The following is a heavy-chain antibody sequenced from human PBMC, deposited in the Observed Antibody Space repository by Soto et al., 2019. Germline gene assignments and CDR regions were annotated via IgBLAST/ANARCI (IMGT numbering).Heavy chain of an antibody. V-gene: IGHV1-3*01. CDR1: GSTFATLY. CDR3: ARASRGYYYDSSGYYPGHGMDV. D-gene: IGHD3-22*01. J-gene: IGHJ6*02. CDR2: INAGNGNT. Sequence: ASVKVSCKASGSTFATLYIHWVRQAPGQRLEWMGWINAGNGNTKYSQKFQGRVTITRDTSASTAYMELSSLRSEDTAVYYCARASRGYYYDSSGYYPGHGMDVWGQGTTVTVSS.